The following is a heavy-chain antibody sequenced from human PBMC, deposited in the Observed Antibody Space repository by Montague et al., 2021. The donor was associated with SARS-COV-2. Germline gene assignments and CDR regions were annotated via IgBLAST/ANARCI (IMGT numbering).Heavy chain of an antibody. CDR2: IFHSGRT. CDR3: ARGGYYDNTGYYSDYYYNMDV. CDR1: GGSIASFY. Sequence: SETLSLTCTVSGGSIASFYWSWIRRPPGKGLEWIGCIFHSGRTYYNPSLKSRVSMSVDTSKNQVSLRLSSLTAADTAVYYCARGGYYDNTGYYSDYYYNMDVGGQGTRSPSP. D-gene: IGHD3-22*01. V-gene: IGHV4-59*01. J-gene: IGHJ6*02.